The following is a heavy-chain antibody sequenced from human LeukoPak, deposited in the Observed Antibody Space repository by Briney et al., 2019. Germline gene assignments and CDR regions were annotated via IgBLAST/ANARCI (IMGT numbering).Heavy chain of an antibody. J-gene: IGHJ5*02. CDR3: ARVGVVVAATGNLWFDP. CDR1: GFTFSGYE. CDR2: ISSSGTTI. V-gene: IGHV3-48*03. D-gene: IGHD2-15*01. Sequence: GGSLRLSCAASGFTFSGYEMNWVRQAAGKGLEWVSYISSSGTTIYYADSVKGRFTISRDNAKNSLYLQMNSLRAEDTAVYYCARVGVVVAATGNLWFDPWGQGTLVTVSS.